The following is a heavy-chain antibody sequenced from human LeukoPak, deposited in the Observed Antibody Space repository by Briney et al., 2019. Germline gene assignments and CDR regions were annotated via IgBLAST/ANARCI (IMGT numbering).Heavy chain of an antibody. CDR1: GYTFTNYA. V-gene: IGHV1-18*01. CDR3: AREEGAPIAAANI. D-gene: IGHD6-13*01. Sequence: ASVKVSCKASGYTFTNYAISWVRQAPGQGLEWMGCIRTYNGDTNYAQKFQGRVTMTTDTSTSTAYMELKSLRSDDTAVYYCAREEGAPIAAANIWGLGTKVTVSS. CDR2: IRTYNGDT. J-gene: IGHJ3*02.